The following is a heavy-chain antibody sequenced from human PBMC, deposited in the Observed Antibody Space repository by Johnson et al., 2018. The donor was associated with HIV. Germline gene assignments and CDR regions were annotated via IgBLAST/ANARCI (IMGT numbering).Heavy chain of an antibody. CDR2: IGISGNT. CDR3: ARAINDAFDI. V-gene: IGHV3-13*01. Sequence: MLLVESGGVLVQPGGSLRLSCAASEFTFSAHDMHWVRQTAGKGLEWVSGIGISGNTNYPGSVKGRFTISRDNAKNSLYLQMNSLRAEDMAVYFCARAINDAFDIWGQGTMVTVSP. CDR1: EFTFSAHD. J-gene: IGHJ3*02.